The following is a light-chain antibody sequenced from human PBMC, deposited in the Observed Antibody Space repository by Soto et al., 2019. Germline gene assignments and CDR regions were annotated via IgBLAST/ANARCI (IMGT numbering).Light chain of an antibody. J-gene: IGKJ5*01. Sequence: QLTQSQYSLSASVGDRVTITCRASQGISSYLAWYQQKPGKAPKLLIYAASTLQSGVPSRFSGSGSGTDFTLTISSLQPEDFATYNCQQLNSYPITFGQGTRLEIK. CDR3: QQLNSYPIT. CDR2: AAS. CDR1: QGISSY. V-gene: IGKV1-9*01.